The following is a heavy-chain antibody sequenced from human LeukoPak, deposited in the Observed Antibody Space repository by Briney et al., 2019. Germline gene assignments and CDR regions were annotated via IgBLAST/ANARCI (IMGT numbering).Heavy chain of an antibody. CDR1: RFTFSSFG. CDR3: AKGRYYGSGNSFAYFQH. J-gene: IGHJ1*01. Sequence: GGSLRLSCAASRFTFSSFGMHWVRQAPGKGPEWVAVISYDGSNKYYADSVKGRFTISRDNSKNTLYLQMNSLRAEDTAVYYCAKGRYYGSGNSFAYFQHWGQGTLVTVS. CDR2: ISYDGSNK. V-gene: IGHV3-30*18. D-gene: IGHD3-10*01.